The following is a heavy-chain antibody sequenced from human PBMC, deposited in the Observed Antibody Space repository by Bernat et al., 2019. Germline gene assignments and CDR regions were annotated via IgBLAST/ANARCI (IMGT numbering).Heavy chain of an antibody. D-gene: IGHD3-10*01. J-gene: IGHJ6*02. CDR1: GFTFSSYW. CDR3: ARVLYGSGPHYYYGMDV. V-gene: IGHV3-74*01. Sequence: EVQLVESGGGLVQPGGSLRLSCAASGFTFSSYWMHWVRQAPGKGLVWVSRINSDGSSTSYADSVKGRFTISRDNAKNTLYLQMNSLRAEDTAVYYCARVLYGSGPHYYYGMDVWGQGTTVTVSS. CDR2: INSDGSST.